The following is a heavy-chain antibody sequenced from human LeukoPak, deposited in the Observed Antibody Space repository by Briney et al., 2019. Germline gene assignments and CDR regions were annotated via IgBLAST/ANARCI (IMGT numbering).Heavy chain of an antibody. V-gene: IGHV4-39*07. Sequence: PSETLSLTCTVSGGSISSSSYYWGWIRQPPGKGLEWIGSIYYSGGTYYNPSLKSRVTISVDTSKNQFSLKLSSVTAADTAVYYCARVGAAAGLDYWGQGTLVTVSS. CDR2: IYYSGGT. D-gene: IGHD6-13*01. CDR1: GGSISSSSYY. CDR3: ARVGAAAGLDY. J-gene: IGHJ4*02.